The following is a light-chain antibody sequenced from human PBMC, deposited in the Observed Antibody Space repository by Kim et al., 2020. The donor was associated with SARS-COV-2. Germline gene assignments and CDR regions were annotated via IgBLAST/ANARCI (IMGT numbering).Light chain of an antibody. CDR2: AKD. J-gene: IGLJ3*02. CDR3: NSRDNSGNRVL. CDR1: TLSIFY. V-gene: IGLV3-19*01. Sequence: ALGRTITITCQGDTLSIFYARWYQQKPGHAPVLVIYAKDNRPSGIPDRFSASSSADTASLTITGAQAEDEADYYCNSRDNSGNRVLFGGGTQLTVL.